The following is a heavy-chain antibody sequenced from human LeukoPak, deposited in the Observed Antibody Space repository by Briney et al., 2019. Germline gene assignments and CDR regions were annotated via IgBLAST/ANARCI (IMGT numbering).Heavy chain of an antibody. CDR2: INTDGSST. J-gene: IGHJ4*02. CDR3: ARVENRGSSWFFDY. D-gene: IGHD6-13*01. V-gene: IGHV3-74*01. CDR1: GFTFSSYW. Sequence: GGSLRLSCAASGFTFSSYWMHWVRQAPGKGLVWVSRINTDGSSTSYADSVKGRFTISRDNAKNTLYLQMNSLRAEDTAVYYCARVENRGSSWFFDYWGQGTLVTVSS.